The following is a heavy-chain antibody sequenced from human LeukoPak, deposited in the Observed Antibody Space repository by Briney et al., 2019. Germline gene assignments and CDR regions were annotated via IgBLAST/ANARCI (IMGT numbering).Heavy chain of an antibody. Sequence: SETLSLTCTVSGGSISSYYWSWIRQPPGKGLEWIGYIYYSGSTNYNPSLKSRVSISVDTSKNQFSLKLSSVTAADTAVYYCARGPNYPSPSPFDYWGQGTLVTVSS. CDR3: ARGPNYPSPSPFDY. V-gene: IGHV4-59*08. CDR1: GGSISSYY. D-gene: IGHD5-24*01. CDR2: IYYSGST. J-gene: IGHJ4*02.